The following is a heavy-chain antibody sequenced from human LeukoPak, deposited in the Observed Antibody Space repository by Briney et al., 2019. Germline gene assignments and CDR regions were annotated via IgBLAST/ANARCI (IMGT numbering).Heavy chain of an antibody. V-gene: IGHV1-18*01. CDR2: ISAYNGNT. J-gene: IGHJ6*03. Sequence: VTVSCTASGYTFTSYSISWVGQAPGQGVEWMGWISAYNGNTNYAQKLQGRVTITTDRSTRTAYMEVRSLRSDDTAVYYCARVAPSLFHMDVWGKGTTVTISS. CDR3: ARVAPSLFHMDV. CDR1: GYTFTSYS.